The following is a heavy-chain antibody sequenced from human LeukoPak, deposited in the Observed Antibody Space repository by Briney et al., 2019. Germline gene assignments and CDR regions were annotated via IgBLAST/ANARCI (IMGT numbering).Heavy chain of an antibody. Sequence: GESLKISCKGSGYSFTTYWIGWVRQMPGKGLKWMGIIYPGDSQTIYSPSFQGQVTISADKSISTAYLQWSSLKASDTAMYFCARRASPAAGIDYWGQGTLVTVSS. CDR1: GYSFTTYW. CDR2: IYPGDSQT. D-gene: IGHD6-13*01. V-gene: IGHV5-51*01. J-gene: IGHJ4*02. CDR3: ARRASPAAGIDY.